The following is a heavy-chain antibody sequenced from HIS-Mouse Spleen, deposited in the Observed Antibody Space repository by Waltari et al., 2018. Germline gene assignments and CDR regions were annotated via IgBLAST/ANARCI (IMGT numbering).Heavy chain of an antibody. D-gene: IGHD7-27*01. CDR3: ARVTGDDAFDI. CDR2: TYYRSKWYN. Sequence: QVQLQQSGPGLVKPSQTLSLTRALPGDSGSSNPSPGPRTRQSPSRGLEWLGSTYYRSKWYNDYAVSVKSRITINPDTSKNQFSLQLNSVTPEDTAVYYCARVTGDDAFDIWGQGTMVTVSS. CDR1: GDSGSSNPSP. V-gene: IGHV6-1*01. J-gene: IGHJ3*02.